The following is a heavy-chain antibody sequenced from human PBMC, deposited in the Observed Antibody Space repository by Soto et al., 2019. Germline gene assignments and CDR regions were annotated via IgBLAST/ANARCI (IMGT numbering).Heavy chain of an antibody. CDR2: IQQAGGEK. V-gene: IGHV3-7*01. Sequence: EVQLVESGGGLVQPGGSLRLSCAASGFTFSSYWMSWVRQAPGKGLGWVANIQQAGGEKYYVDSVKGRFTISRDNAKNSLYLQMNSLRAEDTAVYYCARIGRVTYGFDYWGQGTLVTVSS. D-gene: IGHD4-17*01. J-gene: IGHJ4*02. CDR3: ARIGRVTYGFDY. CDR1: GFTFSSYW.